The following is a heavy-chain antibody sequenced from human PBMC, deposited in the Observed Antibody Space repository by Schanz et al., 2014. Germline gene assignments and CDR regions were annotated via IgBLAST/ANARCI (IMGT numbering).Heavy chain of an antibody. CDR1: GFTFDDYA. CDR3: ARENLNWEAFDI. J-gene: IGHJ3*02. Sequence: EVQLVESGGGLVQPGRSLRLSCAASGFTFDDYAMHWVRQAPGKGLEWVSGISWNSGSIGYADSVKGRFTISRDNSKNTLYLQMNSLRAEDTAVYYCARENLNWEAFDIWGQGTMVTVSS. CDR2: ISWNSGSI. V-gene: IGHV3-9*01. D-gene: IGHD7-27*01.